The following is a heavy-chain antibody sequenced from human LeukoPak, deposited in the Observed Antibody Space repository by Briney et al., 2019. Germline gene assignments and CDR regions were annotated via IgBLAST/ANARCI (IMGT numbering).Heavy chain of an antibody. V-gene: IGHV3-74*03. CDR2: IHSDGIST. D-gene: IGHD1-26*01. CDR1: GFTFSNTW. Sequence: GGSLRLSCAASGFTFSNTWMHWVRHAPGKGLVWVSRIHSDGISTTYADSVKGRFTISRDNAKNTLYLQMNSLRAEDTAVYYCAKDYEPLVGVHRWGDWFDPWGQGTLVTVSS. J-gene: IGHJ5*02. CDR3: AKDYEPLVGVHRWGDWFDP.